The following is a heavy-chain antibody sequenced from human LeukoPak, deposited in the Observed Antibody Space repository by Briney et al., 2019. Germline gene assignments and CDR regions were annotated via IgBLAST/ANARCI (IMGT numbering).Heavy chain of an antibody. V-gene: IGHV1-3*01. J-gene: IGHJ5*02. CDR2: INAGNGNT. CDR1: GYTFTSYA. Sequence: ASVTVSCTASGYTFTSYAMHWVRQAPGQRLEWMGWINAGNGNTKYSQKFQGRVTITRDTSASTAYMELSSLRSEDTAVYYCARGAITMVRGALNNWFDPWGQGTLVTVSS. D-gene: IGHD3-10*01. CDR3: ARGAITMVRGALNNWFDP.